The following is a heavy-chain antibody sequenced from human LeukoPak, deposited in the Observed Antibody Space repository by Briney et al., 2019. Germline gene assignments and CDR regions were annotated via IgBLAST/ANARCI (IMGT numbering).Heavy chain of an antibody. J-gene: IGHJ5*02. CDR1: GHRFSGNY. CDR2: INPNSGDT. V-gene: IGHV1-2*02. D-gene: IGHD3-9*01. CDR3: ARAREVTGLTP. Sequence: ASVKVSCKASGHRFSGNYIHWVRQAPGQGLEWMAWINPNSGDTNYAQKFQGRVTVTRDTSISTVYMDLSRLRYDDTAIYYCARAREVTGLTPWGQGTLVTVSS.